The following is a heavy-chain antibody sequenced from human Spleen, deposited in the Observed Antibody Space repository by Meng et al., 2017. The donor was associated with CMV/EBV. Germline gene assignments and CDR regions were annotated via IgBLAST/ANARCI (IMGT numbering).Heavy chain of an antibody. CDR2: IYLGDYAT. Sequence: GGSLRLSCKGSGYMFSNYWIGWVRQMPGKGLEWMGLIYLGDYATRYSPSFQGQVLITADKSVRTAYLQWSSLKASDTAMYYCARWGEAVAGFDYWGQGTLVTVSS. CDR3: ARWGEAVAGFDY. D-gene: IGHD6-19*01. J-gene: IGHJ4*02. CDR1: GYMFSNYW. V-gene: IGHV5-51*01.